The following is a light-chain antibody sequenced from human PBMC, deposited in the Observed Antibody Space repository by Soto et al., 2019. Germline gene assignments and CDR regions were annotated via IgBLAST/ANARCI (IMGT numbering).Light chain of an antibody. Sequence: QSVLTQPASVSGSPGQSITISCTVTSSDVGGYNYVSWYQQHPGKAPKLMIYGVTNRPSGVSNRFSGSKSADTASLTISGLQAEDEADYYCSSYTINSTQVFGTGTKVTVL. J-gene: IGLJ1*01. V-gene: IGLV2-14*01. CDR2: GVT. CDR3: SSYTINSTQV. CDR1: SSDVGGYNY.